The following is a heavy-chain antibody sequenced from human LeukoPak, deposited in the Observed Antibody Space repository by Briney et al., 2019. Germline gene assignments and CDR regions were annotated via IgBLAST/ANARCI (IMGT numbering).Heavy chain of an antibody. V-gene: IGHV3-23*01. CDR1: GFTFSSYA. CDR3: AKEMGSSWRKTAFDY. J-gene: IGHJ4*02. D-gene: IGHD6-13*01. Sequence: PGGSLRLSCAASGFTFSSYAMSWVRQAPGKGLEWVSAISGSGGSTYYADSVKGRFTISRDNSKKTLYLQMNSLRAEDTAVYYCAKEMGSSWRKTAFDYWGQGTLVTVSS. CDR2: ISGSGGST.